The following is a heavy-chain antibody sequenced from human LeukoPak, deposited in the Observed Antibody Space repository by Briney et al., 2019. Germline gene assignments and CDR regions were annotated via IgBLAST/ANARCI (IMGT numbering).Heavy chain of an antibody. Sequence: ASVKVSCKASGYTFTGYYMLWVRQAPGQGLEWMGRINPNSGGTNYAQKFQGRVTMTRDTSISTAYMELSRLRSDDTAVYYCARPLGGLYNWFDPWGQGTLVTVSS. D-gene: IGHD3-16*01. V-gene: IGHV1-2*06. CDR1: GYTFTGYY. J-gene: IGHJ5*02. CDR3: ARPLGGLYNWFDP. CDR2: INPNSGGT.